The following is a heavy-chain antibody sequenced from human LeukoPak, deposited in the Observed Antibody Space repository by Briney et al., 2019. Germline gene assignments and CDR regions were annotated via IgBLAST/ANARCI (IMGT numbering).Heavy chain of an antibody. D-gene: IGHD3-16*02. V-gene: IGHV4-39*07. CDR2: LYYNGNT. CDR3: VRRDDYVWGTYRGSFDS. Sequence: SSGTLSLTCNVSGASIRVSGYHWGWIRQPPGKGLEWIGSLYYNGNTYYNPSLESRVTISLVTSKNQFSLRLTSVTAADTAVYYCVRRDDYVWGTYRGSFDSWGQGALVTVSS. CDR1: GASIRVSGYH. J-gene: IGHJ4*02.